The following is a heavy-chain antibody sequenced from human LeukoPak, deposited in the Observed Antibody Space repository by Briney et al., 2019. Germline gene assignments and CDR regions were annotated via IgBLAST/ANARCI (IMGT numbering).Heavy chain of an antibody. D-gene: IGHD2-15*01. CDR1: GYTFTSYG. Sequence: GASVKVSCKASGYTFTSYGISWVRQAPGQGLEWMGWISAYNGNTNYAQKLQGRVTMTTDTSTSTAYMELRSLRSDDTAVYYCARDFIVVVVAATLDNNWFDPWGQGTLVTVSS. CDR2: ISAYNGNT. CDR3: ARDFIVVVVAATLDNNWFDP. J-gene: IGHJ5*02. V-gene: IGHV1-18*01.